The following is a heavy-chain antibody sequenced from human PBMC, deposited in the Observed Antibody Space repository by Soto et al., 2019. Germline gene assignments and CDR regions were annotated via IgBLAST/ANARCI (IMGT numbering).Heavy chain of an antibody. Sequence: QVQLVQSGAEVKKPGSSVKVSCKASGGTFSSYAIIWVRQAPGQGLEWMGGLIPIFGTANYAQKFQGRVTVTADESTSTAYMELSSLRSEDTAVYYCSRALQRITMGRGWGVDAFEIWGQGTMFTIS. CDR1: GGTFSSYA. CDR2: LIPIFGTA. D-gene: IGHD3-10*01. V-gene: IGHV1-69*01. CDR3: SRALQRITMGRGWGVDAFEI. J-gene: IGHJ3*02.